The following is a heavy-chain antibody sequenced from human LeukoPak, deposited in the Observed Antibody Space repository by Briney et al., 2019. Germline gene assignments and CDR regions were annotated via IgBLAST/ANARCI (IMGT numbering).Heavy chain of an antibody. CDR2: INHSGGT. J-gene: IGHJ4*02. V-gene: IGHV4-34*01. CDR3: ARRGSIYGSESPPAFDY. Sequence: PSETLSLTCAVYGGSFSGYYWSWIRQPPGKGLEWIGEINHSGGTNYNPSLKSQVTISVDTSKNQFSLKLSSVTAADTAVYYCARRGSIYGSESPPAFDYWGQGTLVTVSS. D-gene: IGHD3-10*01. CDR1: GGSFSGYY.